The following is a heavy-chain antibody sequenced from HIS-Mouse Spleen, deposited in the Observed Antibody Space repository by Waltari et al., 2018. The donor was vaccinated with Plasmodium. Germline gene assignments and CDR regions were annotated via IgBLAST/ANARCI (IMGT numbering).Heavy chain of an antibody. D-gene: IGHD2-15*01. J-gene: IGHJ4*02. CDR1: GFTFNSYA. V-gene: IGHV3-30-3*01. CDR2: RSYDGSNK. CDR3: ARDRRLAFDY. Sequence: QVQLVESGGGVVQPGRSLRLSCAASGFTFNSYAMHWVRQAPGKGREWVAVRSYDGSNKYYADSVKGRFTISRDNSKNTLYLQMNSLRAEDTAVYYCARDRRLAFDYWGQGTLVTVSS.